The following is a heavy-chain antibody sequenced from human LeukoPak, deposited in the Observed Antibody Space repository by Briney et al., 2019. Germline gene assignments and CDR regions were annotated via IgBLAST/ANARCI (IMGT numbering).Heavy chain of an antibody. CDR2: ISDGGSTT. J-gene: IGHJ5*02. CDR1: GFTFSSYW. Sequence: GGSLRLSCAASGFTFSSYWMHWVRQAPGKGLVWVSRISDGGSTTTYADSVKGRFTISRDNAKNTLYLQMNGLRAEDTAVYYCATATFYATSGYFLSWGQGTLVTVSS. V-gene: IGHV3-74*01. D-gene: IGHD3-22*01. CDR3: ATATFYATSGYFLS.